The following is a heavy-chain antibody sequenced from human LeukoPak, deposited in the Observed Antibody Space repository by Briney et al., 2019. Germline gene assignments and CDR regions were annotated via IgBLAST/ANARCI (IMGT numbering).Heavy chain of an antibody. Sequence: SETRSFTGTVSGAAFSSSGYAWSWIRQHPGKGLEWIGYIYYSGGTYYNPSLKSRVTISVDTSKNQFSLKLSSVTAADTAVYDCAKRSSWSYFDYWGQGTLVTVSS. V-gene: IGHV4-31*02. CDR3: AKRSSWSYFDY. D-gene: IGHD6-13*01. J-gene: IGHJ4*02. CDR2: IYYSGGT. CDR1: GAAFSSSGYA.